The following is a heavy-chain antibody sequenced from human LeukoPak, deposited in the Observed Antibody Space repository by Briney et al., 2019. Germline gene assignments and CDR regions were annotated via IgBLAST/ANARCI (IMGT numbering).Heavy chain of an antibody. CDR2: MTGNGGTV. CDR1: GLSFSDLA. Sequence: PGGSLRLSCAGSGLSFSDLAMTWVRQAPGKGLEWVSSMTGNGGTVVYTDSVKGRFTMSRDNSKNTVYLQMNSLRAEDTALYYCTKDPNGNYIGAFDPWGLGTLVTVSS. CDR3: TKDPNGNYIGAFDP. D-gene: IGHD4-17*01. J-gene: IGHJ5*02. V-gene: IGHV3-23*01.